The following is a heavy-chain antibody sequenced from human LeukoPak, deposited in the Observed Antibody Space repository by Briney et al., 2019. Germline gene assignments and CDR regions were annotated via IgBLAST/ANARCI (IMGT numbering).Heavy chain of an antibody. J-gene: IGHJ4*02. CDR1: DDSISSSSSY. CDR3: ARGERMTLTFNYFDY. V-gene: IGHV4-39*07. Sequence: PSETLSLTCTVSDDSISSSSSYWGWIRQPPGKGLEWIGSLYYSGSTFFNPSLRSRVTISVDTSKNQFSLKLSSVTAADTAVYYCARGERMTLTFNYFDYWGQGTLVTVSS. CDR2: LYYSGST. D-gene: IGHD2-15*01.